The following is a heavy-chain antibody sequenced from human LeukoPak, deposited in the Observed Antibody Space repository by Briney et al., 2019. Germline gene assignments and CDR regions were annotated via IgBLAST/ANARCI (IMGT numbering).Heavy chain of an antibody. CDR1: GFTFSSYE. V-gene: IGHV3-48*03. Sequence: PGGSLRLSCAASGFTFSSYEMNGVRQAPGKGLGWVSYISSSGSTIYYADSVKGRFTISSDNTRNSLFLQMNSLRVDDTAFYYCAKLIRDVTIYDFWGRGALVTVSS. CDR3: AKLIRDVTIYDF. J-gene: IGHJ2*01. D-gene: IGHD3/OR15-3a*01. CDR2: ISSSGSTI.